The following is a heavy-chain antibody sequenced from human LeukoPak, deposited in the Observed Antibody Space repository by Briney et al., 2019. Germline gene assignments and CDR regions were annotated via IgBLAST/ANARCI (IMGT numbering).Heavy chain of an antibody. D-gene: IGHD5-18*01. CDR2: ISSSSSTI. CDR3: ARAHDTVKGGYYFDY. CDR1: GFTFSSYS. V-gene: IGHV3-48*01. J-gene: IGHJ4*02. Sequence: PGGSLRLSCAASGFTFSSYSMNWVRQAPGKGLEWVSYISSSSSTIYYADSVKGRFTISRDNAKNSLYLQMNSLRAEDTAVHYCARAHDTVKGGYYFDYWGQGTLVTVSS.